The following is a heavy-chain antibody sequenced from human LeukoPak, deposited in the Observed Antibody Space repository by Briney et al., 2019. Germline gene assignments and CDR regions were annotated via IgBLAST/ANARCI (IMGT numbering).Heavy chain of an antibody. J-gene: IGHJ5*02. Sequence: GGSLRLSCAASGFTFSSYGVHWVRQAPGKGLEWVAVISYDGSNKYYADSVKGRFTISRDNSKNTLYLQMNSLRAEDTAVYYCAKDSPYGSGTGWFDPWGQGTLVTVSS. V-gene: IGHV3-30*18. CDR2: ISYDGSNK. CDR3: AKDSPYGSGTGWFDP. D-gene: IGHD3-10*01. CDR1: GFTFSSYG.